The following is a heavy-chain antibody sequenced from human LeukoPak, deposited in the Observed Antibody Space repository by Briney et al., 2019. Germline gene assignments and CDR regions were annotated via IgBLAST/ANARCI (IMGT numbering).Heavy chain of an antibody. Sequence: ASVKVSCKASGYTFTSYAMNWVRQAPGQGLEWMGWINTNTGNPTYAQGFTGRFVFSLDTSVSTAYLQISSLKAEDTAVYYCARGSMIVVVNGPDYWGQGTLVTVSS. CDR2: INTNTGNP. J-gene: IGHJ4*02. CDR1: GYTFTSYA. CDR3: ARGSMIVVVNGPDY. D-gene: IGHD3-22*01. V-gene: IGHV7-4-1*02.